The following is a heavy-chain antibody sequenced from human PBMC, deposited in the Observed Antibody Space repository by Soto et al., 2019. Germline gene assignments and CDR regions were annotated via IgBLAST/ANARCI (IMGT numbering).Heavy chain of an antibody. J-gene: IGHJ4*02. CDR2: IKSETDGGTT. CDR3: TTYDYIWGNYRYRWAY. V-gene: IGHV3-15*01. Sequence: EVQLVESGGGLVKPGGSLRLSCAASGFPFSNAWMSWVRQAPGEGLEWVARIKSETDGGTTDYGAPVEGRFTISRDDSKNTLDLQMTNLKTEDTAVYYWTTYDYIWGNYRYRWAYWGQGALVTVSS. D-gene: IGHD3-16*02. CDR1: GFPFSNAW.